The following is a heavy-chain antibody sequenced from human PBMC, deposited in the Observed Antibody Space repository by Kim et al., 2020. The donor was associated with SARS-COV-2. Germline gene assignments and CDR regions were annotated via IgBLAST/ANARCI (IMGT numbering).Heavy chain of an antibody. CDR3: ARVPPADMVRGVITPDAFDI. J-gene: IGHJ3*02. V-gene: IGHV4-59*13. D-gene: IGHD3-10*01. Sequence: SETLSLTCTVSGGSISSYYWSWIRQPPGKGLEWIGYIYYSGSTNYNPSLKSRVTISVDTSKNQFSLKLSSVTAADTAVYYCARVPPADMVRGVITPDAFDIWGQGTMVTVSS. CDR2: IYYSGST. CDR1: GGSISSYY.